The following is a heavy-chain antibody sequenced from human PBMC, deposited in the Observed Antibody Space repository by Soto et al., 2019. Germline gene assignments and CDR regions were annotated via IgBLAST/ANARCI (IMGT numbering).Heavy chain of an antibody. CDR3: ARLGYYDFWSGYYHYYMDV. CDR2: IYYSGST. D-gene: IGHD3-3*01. Sequence: PSETLSLTCTVSGGSISSYYWSWIRQPPGKGLEWIGYIYYSGSTNYNPSLKSRVTISEDTSKNQFSLKLSSVTAADTAVYYCARLGYYDFWSGYYHYYMDVWGKGTTVTVSS. V-gene: IGHV4-59*08. J-gene: IGHJ6*03. CDR1: GGSISSYY.